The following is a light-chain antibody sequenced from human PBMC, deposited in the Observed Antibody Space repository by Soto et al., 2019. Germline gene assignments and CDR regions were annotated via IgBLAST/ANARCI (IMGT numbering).Light chain of an antibody. CDR1: QSVSSSY. CDR3: QQYFEWPPMT. Sequence: EIVLTQSPGTLSLSPGERATLSCRAIQSVSSSYLAWYQQKPGQAPRLRISGASTRAAWISDRFRGSGSGTEFTLTISSLRSEDSAIYYCQQYFEWPPMTFGQGTKVDIK. J-gene: IGKJ1*01. CDR2: GAS. V-gene: IGKV3-20*01.